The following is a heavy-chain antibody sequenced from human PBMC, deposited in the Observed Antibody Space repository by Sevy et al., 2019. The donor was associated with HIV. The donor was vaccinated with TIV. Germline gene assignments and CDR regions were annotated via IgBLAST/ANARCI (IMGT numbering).Heavy chain of an antibody. V-gene: IGHV1-2*02. Sequence: ASVKVSCKASGYTFTGDYMHWVRQTPGQGLEWMGWINPKRGDTKSAQRFQGRVTMTRDTSISTAYMELSRLRSDDTAVYYCARAGTLYSGYTYGSIDFWGQGTLVTASS. CDR1: GYTFTGDY. D-gene: IGHD5-18*01. CDR3: ARAGTLYSGYTYGSIDF. CDR2: INPKRGDT. J-gene: IGHJ4*02.